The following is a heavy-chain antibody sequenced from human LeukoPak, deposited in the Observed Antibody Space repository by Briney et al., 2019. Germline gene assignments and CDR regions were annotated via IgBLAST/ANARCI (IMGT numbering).Heavy chain of an antibody. CDR2: ISSSGSTI. CDR1: GFTVSSNY. Sequence: PGGSLRLSCAASGFTVSSNYMSWVRQAPGKGLEWVSYISSSGSTIYHADSVKGRFTISRDNAKNSLYLQMNSLRAEDTAVYYCAREGVVVSAAVDCWGQGTLVTVSS. J-gene: IGHJ4*02. CDR3: AREGVVVSAAVDC. V-gene: IGHV3-11*04. D-gene: IGHD2-2*01.